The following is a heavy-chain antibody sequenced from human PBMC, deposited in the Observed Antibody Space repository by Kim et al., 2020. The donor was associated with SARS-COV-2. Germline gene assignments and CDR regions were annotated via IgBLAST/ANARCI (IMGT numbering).Heavy chain of an antibody. CDR1: GGSFSGYY. CDR2: INHSGSS. CDR3: ARDKMRESHAAIQC. J-gene: IGHJ1*01. V-gene: IGHV4-34*01. D-gene: IGHD6-13*01. Sequence: SETLSLTCAVYGGSFSGYYWNWIRQSPGKGLEWIGEINHSGSSRYNPSLKSRVTISVDTSKNQFSLKLRSVTSADTAVYYCARDKMRESHAAIQCWGQG.